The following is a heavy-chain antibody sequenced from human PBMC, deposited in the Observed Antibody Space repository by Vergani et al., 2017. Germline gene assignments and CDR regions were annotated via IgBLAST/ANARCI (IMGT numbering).Heavy chain of an antibody. CDR1: VYTFSNYY. D-gene: IGHD3-9*01. CDR3: ARGDYGILTGYRY. V-gene: IGHV1-46*03. Sequence: QVQVVQSGAEVKKSGASVKVSCKTSVYTFSNYYMHWVRQAPGQGLEWMGIINPSGGHTNYAQKFQGRVTMTRDTSTSTVYMELSSLRSEDTAIYYCARGDYGILTGYRYWEQRTLITVSA. J-gene: IGHJ4*02. CDR2: INPSGGHT.